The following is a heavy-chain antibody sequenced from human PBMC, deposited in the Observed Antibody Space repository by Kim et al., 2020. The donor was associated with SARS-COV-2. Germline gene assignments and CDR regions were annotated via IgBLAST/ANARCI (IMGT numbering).Heavy chain of an antibody. CDR1: GFTFSTYA. CDR2: ISYSGDST. V-gene: IGHV3-23*01. J-gene: IGHJ4*02. Sequence: GGSLRLSCAASGFTFSTYAMSWVRQTPGKELEWVSAISYSGDSTYYADSVKGRFTISRDNSKNTLYLQLNSLTAEDTAVYHCAKGRTNDYWGQGTLVTVSS. CDR3: AKGRTNDY.